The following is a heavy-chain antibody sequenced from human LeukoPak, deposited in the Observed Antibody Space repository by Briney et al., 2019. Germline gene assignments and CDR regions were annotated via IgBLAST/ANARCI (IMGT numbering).Heavy chain of an antibody. D-gene: IGHD2-15*01. Sequence: ASVKVSCKASGGTFSSYTISWVRQAPGQGLEWMGRIIPILGIANYAQKFQGRVTITADKSTSTAYMEPSSLRSEDTAVYYCARDECSGGSCYSGLWFDPWGQGTLVTVSS. J-gene: IGHJ5*02. CDR3: ARDECSGGSCYSGLWFDP. CDR2: IIPILGIA. CDR1: GGTFSSYT. V-gene: IGHV1-69*04.